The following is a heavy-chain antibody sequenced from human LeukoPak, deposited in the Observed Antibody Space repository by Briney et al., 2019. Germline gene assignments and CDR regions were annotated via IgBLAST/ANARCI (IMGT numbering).Heavy chain of an antibody. J-gene: IGHJ6*04. CDR1: GFTFSSYW. V-gene: IGHV3-30*18. Sequence: GGSLRLSCAASGFTFSSYWMHWVRQAPGKGLEWVAVISYDGSNKYYADSVKGRFTISRDNSKNTLYLQMNSLRAEDTAVYYCAELGITMIGGVWGKGTTVTISS. D-gene: IGHD3-10*02. CDR3: AELGITMIGGV. CDR2: ISYDGSNK.